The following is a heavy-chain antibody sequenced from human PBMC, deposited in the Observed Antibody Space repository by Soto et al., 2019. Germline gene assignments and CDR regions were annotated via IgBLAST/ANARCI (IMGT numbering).Heavy chain of an antibody. Sequence: QVQLVQSGAEVKKPGASVKVSCKASGYTFTSYYMHWVRQAPGQGLEWMGIINPSGGSTSYAQKLQGRVTTTRETSTSTVYMELSSLRSEDTAVYYCARVSSWSCFDYWGQGTLVTVSS. CDR2: INPSGGST. J-gene: IGHJ4*02. D-gene: IGHD6-13*01. CDR3: ARVSSWSCFDY. CDR1: GYTFTSYY. V-gene: IGHV1-46*04.